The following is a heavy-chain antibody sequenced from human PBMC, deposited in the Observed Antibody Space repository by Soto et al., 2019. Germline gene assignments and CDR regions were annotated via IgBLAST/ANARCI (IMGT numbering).Heavy chain of an antibody. Sequence: EVQLVESGGGLVQPGGSLRLSCAASGFTVSSNYMSWVRQAPGKGLEWVSVIYSGGSTYYADSVKGRFTISRDNSKNTLYLQMNSLRAEDTAVYYCARSSPIYGSGRKGAFDIWGQGTMVTVSS. V-gene: IGHV3-66*01. CDR1: GFTVSSNY. CDR3: ARSSPIYGSGRKGAFDI. CDR2: IYSGGST. D-gene: IGHD3-10*01. J-gene: IGHJ3*02.